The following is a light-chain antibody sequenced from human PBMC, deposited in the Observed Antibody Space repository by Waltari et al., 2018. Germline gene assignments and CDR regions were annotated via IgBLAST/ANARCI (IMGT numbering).Light chain of an antibody. CDR2: GAS. J-gene: IGKJ1*01. CDR1: QSISSY. V-gene: IGKV1-39*01. Sequence: DIQMTQSPSSLSASVADRVTITCRASQSISSYLNWYQQKPGKAPKLLIYGASSLQSGVPSRFSGSGSGTDFTLTISSLQPEDFATYYCQQSYSTPRTFGQGTKVEIK. CDR3: QQSYSTPRT.